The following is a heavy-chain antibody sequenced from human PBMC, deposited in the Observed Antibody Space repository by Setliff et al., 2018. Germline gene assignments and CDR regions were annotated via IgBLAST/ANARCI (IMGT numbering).Heavy chain of an antibody. CDR2: FFYSGDT. CDR3: AKGGGRYHSDS. V-gene: IGHV4-59*02. CDR1: GASVRSHY. Sequence: SETLSLTCTVSGASVRSHYWSWIRQSPEKGLEWIGFFFYSGDTKSNPSLKSRVTMSVDTSKNQFSLKLTSMTAADTAVYYCAKGGGRYHSDSWGQGILVTVSS. J-gene: IGHJ4*02. D-gene: IGHD1-1*01.